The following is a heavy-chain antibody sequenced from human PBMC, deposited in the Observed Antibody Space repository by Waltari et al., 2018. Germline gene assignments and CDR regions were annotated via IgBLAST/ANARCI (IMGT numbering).Heavy chain of an antibody. Sequence: QVQLVQSGAEVKKPGSSVKVSCKAYGGTFNNYAISWVRQAPGQGLEWMGGINPIFGTANYAQKFQGRVTITADEFTSTAYMELSSLRSEDTAMYYCAIKGAVAGTGWFDPWGQGTLVTVSS. J-gene: IGHJ5*02. CDR3: AIKGAVAGTGWFDP. D-gene: IGHD6-19*01. CDR2: INPIFGTA. V-gene: IGHV1-69*12. CDR1: GGTFNNYA.